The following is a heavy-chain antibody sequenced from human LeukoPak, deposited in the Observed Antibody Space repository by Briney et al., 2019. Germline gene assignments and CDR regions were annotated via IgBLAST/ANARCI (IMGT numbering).Heavy chain of an antibody. CDR2: IYPGDSDT. Sequence: GESLKISCKGSGYSFTSYWIGWVRQMPGKGLEWMGIIYPGDSDTRYSPSFQGQVTISADKSISTAYLQWSSLKASDTAMYYCARLIRITIFGVVNYYYYYMDVWGKGTTVTVSS. CDR3: ARLIRITIFGVVNYYYYYMDV. CDR1: GYSFTSYW. J-gene: IGHJ6*03. V-gene: IGHV5-51*01. D-gene: IGHD3-3*01.